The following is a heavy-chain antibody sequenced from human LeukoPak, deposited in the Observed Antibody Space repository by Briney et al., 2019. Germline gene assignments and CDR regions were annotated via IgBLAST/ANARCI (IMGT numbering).Heavy chain of an antibody. CDR3: ARYRVDYGDYGFDY. V-gene: IGHV1-2*02. J-gene: IGHJ4*02. CDR1: GYTFTGYY. CDR2: INPNSGGT. Sequence: ASVKVSCKASGYTFTGYYMHWVRQAPGQGPEWMGWINPNSGGTNYAQKFQGRVTMTRDTSISTAYMELSRLRSDDTAVYYCARYRVDYGDYGFDYWGQGTLVTVSS. D-gene: IGHD4-17*01.